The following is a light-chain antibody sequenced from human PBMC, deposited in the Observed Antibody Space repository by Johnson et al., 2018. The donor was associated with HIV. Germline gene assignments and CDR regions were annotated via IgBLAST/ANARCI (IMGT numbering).Light chain of an antibody. Sequence: QSVLTQPPSVSAAPGQKVTISCSGSSSNIGSNYVSWYQQLPGTAPKLLIYDNNKRPSGIPDRFSGSKSGTSATLGITGLQTGDEADYYCGTWDSSLSAFYLFLTGTEFTVL. CDR1: SSNIGSNY. V-gene: IGLV1-51*01. CDR3: GTWDSSLSAFYL. J-gene: IGLJ1*01. CDR2: DNN.